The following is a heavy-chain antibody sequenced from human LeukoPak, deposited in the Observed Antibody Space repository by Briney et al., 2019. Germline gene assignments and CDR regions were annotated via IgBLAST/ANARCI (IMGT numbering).Heavy chain of an antibody. Sequence: SQTLSLTCTVSGGSISSGSYYWSWIRQPAGKGLEWIGRIYTSGSTNYNPSFKSRVTISVDTSKNQFSLKLSSVTAADTAVYYCARDYKPKILGYCSGGSCYRHVWGKGTTVTVSS. V-gene: IGHV4-61*02. CDR3: ARDYKPKILGYCSGGSCYRHV. CDR1: GGSISSGSYY. D-gene: IGHD2-15*01. J-gene: IGHJ6*04. CDR2: IYTSGST.